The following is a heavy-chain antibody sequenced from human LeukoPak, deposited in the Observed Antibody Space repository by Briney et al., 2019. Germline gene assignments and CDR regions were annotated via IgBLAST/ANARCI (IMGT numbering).Heavy chain of an antibody. Sequence: GESLKISCKGSGYSFTSYWIGWVRQMPGKGLEWMGIIYPGDSDTTYSPSFQGQVTISVDKSISTAYLQWSSLKASDTAMYYCARQYNSGWPGFYYMDVWGKGTTVTVSS. CDR1: GYSFTSYW. CDR3: ARQYNSGWPGFYYMDV. CDR2: IYPGDSDT. D-gene: IGHD6-19*01. V-gene: IGHV5-51*01. J-gene: IGHJ6*03.